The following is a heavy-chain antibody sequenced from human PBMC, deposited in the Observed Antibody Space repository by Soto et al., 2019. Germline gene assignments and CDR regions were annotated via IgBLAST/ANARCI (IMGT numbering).Heavy chain of an antibody. D-gene: IGHD4-17*01. Sequence: EVQLVQSGGGLVQPGGSLRLSCTPSGFTLSYWMSWVRQAPGKGLECVANIKEAGSEIQYVDSVKGRFTISRDTAKNSLYLEMNRLRVEDTAVYYCASPRAVTSGWDRWGQGTLVTVSS. CDR3: ASPRAVTSGWDR. CDR2: IKEAGSEI. CDR1: GFTLSYW. J-gene: IGHJ5*02. V-gene: IGHV3-7*01.